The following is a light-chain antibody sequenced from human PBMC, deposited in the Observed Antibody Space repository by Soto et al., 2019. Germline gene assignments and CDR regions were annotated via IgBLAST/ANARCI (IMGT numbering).Light chain of an antibody. J-gene: IGLJ2*01. Sequence: QSVLTQPASVSGSPGQSITISCTETNSDIGRYNYVSWYQQYPGKAPKVLIYEVNNRPSGVSSRFSGSKSGNTASLTISGLQAEDEADYYCSSYSTSSTLLFGGGTKLTVL. V-gene: IGLV2-14*01. CDR1: NSDIGRYNY. CDR3: SSYSTSSTLL. CDR2: EVN.